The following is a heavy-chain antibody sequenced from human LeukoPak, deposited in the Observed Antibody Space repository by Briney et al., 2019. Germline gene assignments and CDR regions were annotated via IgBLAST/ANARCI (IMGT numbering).Heavy chain of an antibody. CDR1: GFTFSRSA. V-gene: IGHV3-23*01. CDR3: AKSGYNRFDY. J-gene: IGHJ4*02. CDR2: ISGSGSGGST. Sequence: GGSLRLSCAASGFTFSRSAMSWVRQAPGKGLEWVSNISGSGSGGSTYYADSVKGRFTISRDNSKNTLYLQMNSLRAEDTAVYYCAKSGYNRFDYWGQGTLVTVSS. D-gene: IGHD5-24*01.